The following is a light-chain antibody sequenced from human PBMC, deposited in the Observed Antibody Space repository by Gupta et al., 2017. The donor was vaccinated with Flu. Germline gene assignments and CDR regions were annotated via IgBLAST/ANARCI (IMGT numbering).Light chain of an antibody. J-gene: IGLJ3*02. Sequence: QSVLTQPPSASGTPGQRVTISCSGSSSNIGRHTVSWYQQPPGTAPKLLIYKNNQRPSGVPDRFSGSKSGTSASLAISGLQADEEADYYRAAWDDSLLRVFGGGTKVTVL. CDR3: AAWDDSLLRV. CDR2: KNN. V-gene: IGLV1-44*01. CDR1: SSNIGRHT.